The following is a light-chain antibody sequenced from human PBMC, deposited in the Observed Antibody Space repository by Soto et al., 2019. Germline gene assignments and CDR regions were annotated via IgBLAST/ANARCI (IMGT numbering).Light chain of an antibody. J-gene: IGKJ5*01. CDR3: LQYDGWPLT. V-gene: IGKV3-15*01. CDR1: QNVRKN. CDR2: GAS. Sequence: VITPCPLPLSLPPGERATLSCRARQNVRKNLAWYQQKPGQAPRLLIYGASTRATGIPARFSGDGSGTEFTLTIDSLQSEDFVVYYCLQYDGWPLTFGQGTRLEI.